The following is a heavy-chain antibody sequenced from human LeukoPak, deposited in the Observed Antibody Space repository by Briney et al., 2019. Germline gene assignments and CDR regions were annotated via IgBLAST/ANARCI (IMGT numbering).Heavy chain of an antibody. CDR2: ISYDGSNK. Sequence: GGSLRLSCAASGFTFSSYGMHWVRQAPGKGLEWVAVISYDGSNKYYADSVKGRFTISRDNSKNTLYLQMNSLRADDTAVYYCLRGRSPSYGYFDCWGQGVLVTVSS. J-gene: IGHJ4*02. D-gene: IGHD3-16*01. CDR1: GFTFSSYG. V-gene: IGHV3-30*03. CDR3: LRGRSPSYGYFDC.